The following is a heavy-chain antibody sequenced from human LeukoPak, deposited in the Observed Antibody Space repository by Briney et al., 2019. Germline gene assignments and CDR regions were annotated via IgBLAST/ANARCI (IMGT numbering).Heavy chain of an antibody. Sequence: GGSLRLSCAASGFIFSSYAMNWVRQAPGKGLEWVSGISGSGGSTYYADSEKGRFTISRDNSKNTLYLQMNSLRVEDTAVYYCAKGGDYYGSGSYYDYWGQGTLVTVSS. J-gene: IGHJ4*02. V-gene: IGHV3-23*01. D-gene: IGHD3-10*01. CDR2: ISGSGGST. CDR3: AKGGDYYGSGSYYDY. CDR1: GFIFSSYA.